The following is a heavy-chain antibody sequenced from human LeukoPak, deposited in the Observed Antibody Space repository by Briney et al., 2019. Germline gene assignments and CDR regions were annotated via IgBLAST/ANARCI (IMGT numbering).Heavy chain of an antibody. Sequence: SETLSLTCAVYGGSFSGYYWSWIRQPPGKGLEWIGEINHSGSTNYNPPLKSRVTISVDTSKNQFSLKLSSVTAADTAVYYCARSGSSGYYYPFDYWGQGTLVTVSS. V-gene: IGHV4-34*01. CDR3: ARSGSSGYYYPFDY. D-gene: IGHD3-22*01. CDR2: INHSGST. CDR1: GGSFSGYY. J-gene: IGHJ4*02.